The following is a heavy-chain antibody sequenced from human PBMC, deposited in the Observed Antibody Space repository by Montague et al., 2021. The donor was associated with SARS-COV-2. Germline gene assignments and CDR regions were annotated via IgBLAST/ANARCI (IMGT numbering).Heavy chain of an antibody. V-gene: IGHV4-4*02. J-gene: IGHJ4*02. CDR1: GDSFSSSDW. D-gene: IGHD6-19*01. CDR3: AREAKAVSGRLDS. CDR2: ISHGGTT. Sequence: GTLSLTCTVSGDSFSSSDWWSWVRQPPGKGLDWIGEISHGGTTNYKSSLKSRVTTSIDKSKNQFSLKLTSVTAADTAVYYCAREAKAVSGRLDSWGQGTLVTVSS.